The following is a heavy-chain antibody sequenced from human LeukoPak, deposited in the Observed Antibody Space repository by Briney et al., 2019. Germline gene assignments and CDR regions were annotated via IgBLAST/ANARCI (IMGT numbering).Heavy chain of an antibody. J-gene: IGHJ4*02. Sequence: ASVKVYCKASGYTFTGYYMHWVRQAPGQGLEWMGWINPNSGGTNYAQKFQGRVTMTRDTSISTAYMELSRLRSDDTAVYYCARARVEYCSGGSCYRFSDYWGQGTLVTVSS. D-gene: IGHD2-15*01. CDR2: INPNSGGT. CDR3: ARARVEYCSGGSCYRFSDY. V-gene: IGHV1-2*02. CDR1: GYTFTGYY.